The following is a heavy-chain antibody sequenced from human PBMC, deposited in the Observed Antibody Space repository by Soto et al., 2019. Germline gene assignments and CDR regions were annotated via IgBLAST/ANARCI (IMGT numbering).Heavy chain of an antibody. Sequence: EVQLWESRGGLVQPGGSLRLSCAASGVTFSSYAMSWVRQAPGKGLEFVSAISGSGSSTYDADSVKGRFISSRDNSKNTLYLQMNSLRAEDTAVYYCATPGGYGSGSYCRIYYYYGMDVWGQGTTVTVSS. CDR2: ISGSGSST. CDR1: GVTFSSYA. CDR3: ATPGGYGSGSYCRIYYYYGMDV. J-gene: IGHJ6*02. V-gene: IGHV3-23*01. D-gene: IGHD3-10*01.